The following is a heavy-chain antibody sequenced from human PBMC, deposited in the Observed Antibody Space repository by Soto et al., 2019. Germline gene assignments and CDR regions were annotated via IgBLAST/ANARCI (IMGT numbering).Heavy chain of an antibody. CDR2: INPNSGGT. V-gene: IGHV1-2*04. J-gene: IGHJ4*02. Sequence: SVKVSCKASGYTFTGYYMHWVRQAPGQGLEWMGWINPNSGGTNYAQKFQGWVTMTRDTSISTAYMELSRLRSNDTAVYYCARVPLGYCSGGSCYSLAYWGQGTLVTVSS. CDR3: ARVPLGYCSGGSCYSLAY. D-gene: IGHD2-15*01. CDR1: GYTFTGYY.